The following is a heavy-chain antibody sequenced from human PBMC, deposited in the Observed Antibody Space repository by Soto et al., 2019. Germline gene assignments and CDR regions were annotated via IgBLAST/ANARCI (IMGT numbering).Heavy chain of an antibody. CDR1: GYSFSDYF. V-gene: IGHV1-2*04. J-gene: IGHJ6*02. Sequence: QVQLVQSGAEVKKSGASVKVSCKASGYSFSDYFIQWVRQATGQGLEWVAWINPKTAATNYAKKFQGWFSLTWDTSFSTAYMELTRLRPDDTAVYYCSRVKWGLDYYNGMDVWGQGTTVIVSS. CDR3: SRVKWGLDYYNGMDV. D-gene: IGHD1-26*01. CDR2: INPKTAAT.